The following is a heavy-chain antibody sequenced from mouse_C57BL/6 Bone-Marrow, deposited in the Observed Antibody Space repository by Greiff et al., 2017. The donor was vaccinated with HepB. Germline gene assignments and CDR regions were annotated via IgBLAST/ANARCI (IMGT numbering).Heavy chain of an antibody. CDR2: ISSGGSYT. CDR3: ARHALWLRRRVWFAY. CDR1: GFTFSSYG. Sequence: EVQLVESGGDLVKPGGSLKLSCAASGFTFSSYGMSWVRQTPDKRLEWVATISSGGSYTYYPDSVKGRFTISRDNAKNTLYLQMSSLKSEDTAMYYCARHALWLRRRVWFAYWGQGTLVTVSA. J-gene: IGHJ3*01. D-gene: IGHD2-2*01. V-gene: IGHV5-6*01.